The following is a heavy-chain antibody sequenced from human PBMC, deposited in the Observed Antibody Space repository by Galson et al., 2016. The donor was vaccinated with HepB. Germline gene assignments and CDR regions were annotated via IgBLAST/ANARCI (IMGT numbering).Heavy chain of an antibody. CDR1: GGSISRYY. CDR2: IHYSGSI. V-gene: IGHV4-59*01. CDR3: ARDPDPGDYDRRHYYYGMDV. J-gene: IGHJ6*02. D-gene: IGHD4-17*01. Sequence: ETLSLTCTVSGGSISRYYWSWIRQPPGKGLEWIGYIHYSGSINYNPSLKSRVTISIDTSKNQLSLKLSSVTAADTAVYYCARDPDPGDYDRRHYYYGMDVWGQGTTVTVSS.